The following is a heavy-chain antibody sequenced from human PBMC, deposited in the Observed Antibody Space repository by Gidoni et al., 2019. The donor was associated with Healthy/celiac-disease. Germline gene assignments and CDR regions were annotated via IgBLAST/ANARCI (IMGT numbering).Heavy chain of an antibody. Sequence: EVQLLESGGGLVQPGGSLRLSCAASGFPFSSYAMSWVRQAPGKGLEWVSAISGSGGSTYYADSVKGRFTISRDNSKNTLYLQMNSLRAEDTAVYYCAKGAAVAGSVGRRWFDPWGQGILVTVSS. V-gene: IGHV3-23*01. CDR3: AKGAAVAGSVGRRWFDP. CDR2: ISGSGGST. D-gene: IGHD6-19*01. J-gene: IGHJ5*02. CDR1: GFPFSSYA.